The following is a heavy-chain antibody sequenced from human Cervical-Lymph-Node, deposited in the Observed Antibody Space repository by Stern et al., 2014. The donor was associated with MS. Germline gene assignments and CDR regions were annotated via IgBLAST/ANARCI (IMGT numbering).Heavy chain of an antibody. J-gene: IGHJ4*02. D-gene: IGHD4-11*01. CDR1: GGSFSKYA. CDR2: FYPSDSDI. CDR3: ATSLDADYIGYFDS. Sequence: EVQLEESGAEVKKPGESLKISCRNSGGSFSKYAIAWVRQMPGTGLEWMGMFYPSDSDIRYSPSFQGQVTISADQSISTAYLQWSSLKASDTAIYYCATSLDADYIGYFDSWGQGTLVTVSS. V-gene: IGHV5-51*03.